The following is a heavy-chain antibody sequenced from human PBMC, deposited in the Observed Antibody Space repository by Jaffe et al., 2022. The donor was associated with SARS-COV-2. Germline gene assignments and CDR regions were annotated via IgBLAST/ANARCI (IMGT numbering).Heavy chain of an antibody. CDR3: GIAVAAPNAFDI. CDR2: ISGSGGST. CDR1: GFTFSSYA. D-gene: IGHD6-19*01. Sequence: EVQLVESGGGLVQPGGSLRLSCAASGFTFSSYAMSWVRQAPGKGLEWVSAISGSGGSTYYADSVKGRFTISRDNSKNTLYLQMNSLRAEDTAVYYCGIAVAAPNAFDIWGQGTMVTVSS. V-gene: IGHV3-23*04. J-gene: IGHJ3*02.